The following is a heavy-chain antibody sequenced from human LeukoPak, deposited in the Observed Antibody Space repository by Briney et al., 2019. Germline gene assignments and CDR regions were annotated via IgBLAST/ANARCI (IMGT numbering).Heavy chain of an antibody. CDR1: GHTLSDYY. J-gene: IGHJ1*01. CDR2: INPNNGDT. V-gene: IGHV1-2*02. CDR3: ARSQFRTSNSGAWGFRP. Sequence: ASVKVSCKASGHTLSDYYLHWVRQAPGQRPEWMAWINPNNGDTKIAQKLQGRVTMTRDTSINTAYLELSGLRPDDTAVYYCARSQFRTSNSGAWGFRPWGQGTLVTVTS. D-gene: IGHD6-13*01.